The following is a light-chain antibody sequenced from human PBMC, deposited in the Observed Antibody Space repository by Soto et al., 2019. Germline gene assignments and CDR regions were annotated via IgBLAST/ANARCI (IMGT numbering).Light chain of an antibody. V-gene: IGKV1-39*01. CDR3: QQSYSTTWT. Sequence: IHMTDAPASLSASVLYRVTITFLASQGISTYLNWYQQKPGKAPKLLIYAASSLQSGVPSRFSGSGSETDFTLTISSLQPEDFATYSCQQSYSTTWTFGQGTKVDIK. CDR1: QGISTY. CDR2: AAS. J-gene: IGKJ1*01.